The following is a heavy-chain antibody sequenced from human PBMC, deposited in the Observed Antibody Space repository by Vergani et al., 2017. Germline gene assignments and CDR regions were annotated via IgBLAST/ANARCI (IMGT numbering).Heavy chain of an antibody. D-gene: IGHD6-13*01. J-gene: IGHJ5*02. CDR1: GYTFTNYW. CDR2: IYPGDSDT. CDR3: ARRGIAASGSISAPNLNWFDP. Sequence: EVQLLQSGAEVKKPGESLKISCKGSGYTFTNYWIGWVRQMPGKGLEWMGIIYPGDSDTRYSPSFQGQVTISADKSISTAYLQWSSLKASDTAIYYCARRGIAASGSISAPNLNWFDPWGQGTLVTVSS. V-gene: IGHV5-51*01.